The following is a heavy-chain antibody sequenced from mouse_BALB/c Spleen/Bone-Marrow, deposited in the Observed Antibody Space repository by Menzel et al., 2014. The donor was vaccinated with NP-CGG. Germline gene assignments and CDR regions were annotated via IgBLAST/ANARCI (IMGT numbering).Heavy chain of an antibody. Sequence: EVKLMESGGGLVKPGGSLKLSCAASGFAFSSYDMSWVRQTPEKRLEWVAYISSGGGSTYYPDTVKGRFTISRDNAKNTLYLQMSSPKSEDTAMYYCARPLYYYGSSPFYAMDYWGQGTSVTVSS. CDR1: GFAFSSYD. D-gene: IGHD1-1*01. J-gene: IGHJ4*01. V-gene: IGHV5-12-1*01. CDR2: ISSGGGST. CDR3: ARPLYYYGSSPFYAMDY.